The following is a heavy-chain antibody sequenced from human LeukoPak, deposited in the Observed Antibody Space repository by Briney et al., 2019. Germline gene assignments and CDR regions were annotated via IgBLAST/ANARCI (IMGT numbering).Heavy chain of an antibody. CDR3: AGRSTYYFDY. D-gene: IGHD1-1*01. CDR2: IYHSGST. V-gene: IGHV4-30-2*01. CDR1: GGSISSGGYY. Sequence: PSESLSLTCTVSGGSISSGGYYWSWIRQPPGKGLEWIGYIYHSGSTYYNPSLKSRVTISVDRSKNQFSLKLSSVTAADTAVYYCAGRSTYYFDYWGQGTLVTVSS. J-gene: IGHJ4*02.